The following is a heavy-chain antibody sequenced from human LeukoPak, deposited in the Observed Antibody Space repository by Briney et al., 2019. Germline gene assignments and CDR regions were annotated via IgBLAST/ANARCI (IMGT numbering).Heavy chain of an antibody. D-gene: IGHD1-7*01. CDR2: MNPNSGNT. V-gene: IGHV1-8*01. CDR3: AGLNWNYWGVGYYFDY. Sequence: ASVKVSCKASGYTFTSYDINWVRQATGQGLEWMGWMNPNSGNTGYAQKFQGRVTMTRNTSISTAYMELSSLRSEDTAVYYCAGLNWNYWGVGYYFDYWGQGTLVTVSS. CDR1: GYTFTSYD. J-gene: IGHJ4*02.